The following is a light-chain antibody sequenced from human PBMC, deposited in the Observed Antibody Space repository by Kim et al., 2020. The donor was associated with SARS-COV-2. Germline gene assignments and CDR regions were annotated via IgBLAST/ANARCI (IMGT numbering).Light chain of an antibody. Sequence: QSALTQPPSASGTPGQRVTISCSGSSSNIGSNNVNCYQQHPGTAPKLLIYSDFRRPSAVPDRFSGSTSGTSASLAISWLLSEDEADYYCAVWDASMRGWVFGGGTQLTVL. CDR3: AVWDASMRGWV. V-gene: IGLV1-44*01. CDR2: SDF. J-gene: IGLJ2*01. CDR1: SSNIGSNN.